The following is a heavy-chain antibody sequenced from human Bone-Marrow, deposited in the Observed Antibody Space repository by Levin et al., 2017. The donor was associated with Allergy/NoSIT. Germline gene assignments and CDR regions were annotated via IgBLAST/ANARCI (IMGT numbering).Heavy chain of an antibody. Sequence: ASVKVSCKASGYTFTSYYMHWVRQAPGQGLEWMGIINPSGGSTSYAQKFQGRVTMTRDTSTSTVYMELSSLRSEDTAVYYCARDFSTMVRGRYFDLWGRGTLVTVSS. J-gene: IGHJ2*01. CDR3: ARDFSTMVRGRYFDL. D-gene: IGHD3-10*01. CDR2: INPSGGST. V-gene: IGHV1-46*01. CDR1: GYTFTSYY.